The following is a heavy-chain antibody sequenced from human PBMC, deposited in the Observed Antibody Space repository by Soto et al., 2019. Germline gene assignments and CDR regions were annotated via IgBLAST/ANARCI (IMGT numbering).Heavy chain of an antibody. J-gene: IGHJ4*03. V-gene: IGHV4-4*02. D-gene: IGHD2-15*01. Sequence: SETLSLTCTLSGGSVRAPDWWNWVRQSPDKGLEWIAEVHISGHSNYNPSLRSRVSVSIDSSKNQFYLNLNSVTAADTAIYYCARVRQRCSAKNCYLDPWGQGTQVTVSS. CDR3: ARVRQRCSAKNCYLDP. CDR1: GGSVRAPDW. CDR2: VHISGHS.